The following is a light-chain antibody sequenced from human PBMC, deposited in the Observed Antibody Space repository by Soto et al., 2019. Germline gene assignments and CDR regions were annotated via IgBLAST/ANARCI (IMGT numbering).Light chain of an antibody. CDR3: CSHALTTTVL. Sequence: QSVLTQPASVSGSPGQSITISCTGTTNDVGSYNLVSWYQQHPGKVPKLMIYEVTKRPSGVSDRFSGSKSGNTASLTISGLEADDEADYCCCSHALTTTVLFGGGTKLTVL. V-gene: IGLV2-23*02. CDR2: EVT. J-gene: IGLJ2*01. CDR1: TNDVGSYNL.